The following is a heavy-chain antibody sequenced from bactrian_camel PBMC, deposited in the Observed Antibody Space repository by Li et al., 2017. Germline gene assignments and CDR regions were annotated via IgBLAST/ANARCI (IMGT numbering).Heavy chain of an antibody. CDR2: LWTGDGAT. V-gene: IGHV3S1*01. CDR3: AADLGWCGSRPLQREFRN. Sequence: HVQLVESGGDSVETGGSLRLSCASSGYSYRSNCLAWFRQRPEKAREGVAILWTGDGATFYSHSVKVRFTISHVNANNTLHLQMNSLKPEDTAVYYCAADLGWCGSRPLQREFRNWGQGTQVTVS. D-gene: IGHD2*01. CDR1: GYSYRSNC. J-gene: IGHJ4*01.